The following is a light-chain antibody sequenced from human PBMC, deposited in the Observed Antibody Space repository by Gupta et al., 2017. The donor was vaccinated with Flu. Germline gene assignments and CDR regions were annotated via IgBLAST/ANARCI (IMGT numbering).Light chain of an antibody. CDR2: KAT. CDR3: QHYNNFPCT. Sequence: DIQMTQSPSTLSASVGDRVTITCRASQSVGRWLAWYQQKPGQAPKLLIYKATTLESGVPSRFSGSGSGTELTLTISSLQPDDFATYYCQHYNNFPCTFGQGTKLEIK. CDR1: QSVGRW. J-gene: IGKJ2*02. V-gene: IGKV1-5*03.